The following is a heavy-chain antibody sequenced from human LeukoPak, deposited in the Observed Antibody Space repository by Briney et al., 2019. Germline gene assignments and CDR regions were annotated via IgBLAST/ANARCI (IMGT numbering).Heavy chain of an antibody. J-gene: IGHJ4*02. CDR1: GFTFSGSA. V-gene: IGHV3-73*01. CDR3: TRHVPNNGYANFDY. D-gene: IGHD5-12*01. CDR2: IRSKANSYAT. Sequence: GGSLKLSCAASGFTFSGSAMHWVRQASGKGLEWVGRIRSKANSYATVYAASVKGRFTISRDDSKNTAYLQMNSLKTEDTAVYYCTRHVPNNGYANFDYWGQGTLVTVSS.